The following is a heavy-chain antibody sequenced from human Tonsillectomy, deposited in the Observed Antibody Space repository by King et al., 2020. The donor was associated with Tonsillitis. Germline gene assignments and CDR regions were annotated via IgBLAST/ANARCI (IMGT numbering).Heavy chain of an antibody. Sequence: VQLVESGGGLVQPGGSLRLSCAASGFTFSTYTMNWVRQPPGKGLEWVSYISSSSSTIYYADSVKGRFTISRDNAKNSLYLQMNSLRDEDTAVYYCASLPYGDSGYYYYYGLDVWGQGTTATVSS. CDR3: ASLPYGDSGYYYYYGLDV. D-gene: IGHD4-17*01. CDR2: ISSSSSTI. J-gene: IGHJ6*02. CDR1: GFTFSTYT. V-gene: IGHV3-48*02.